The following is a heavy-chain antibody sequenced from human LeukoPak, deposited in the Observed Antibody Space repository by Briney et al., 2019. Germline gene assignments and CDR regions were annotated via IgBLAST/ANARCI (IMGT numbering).Heavy chain of an antibody. D-gene: IGHD1-26*01. Sequence: GGSLRLSCTASGFTFSSYSMNWVRQAPGKGLEWVSSISSSSSYIYYADSVKGRFTISRGNAKNSLYLQMNSLRAEDTAVYYCASPGGSYFGAFDIWGQGTMVTVSS. CDR2: ISSSSSYI. J-gene: IGHJ3*02. V-gene: IGHV3-21*01. CDR3: ASPGGSYFGAFDI. CDR1: GFTFSSYS.